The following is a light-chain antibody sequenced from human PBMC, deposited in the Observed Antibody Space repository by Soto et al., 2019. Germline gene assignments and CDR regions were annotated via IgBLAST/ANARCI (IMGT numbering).Light chain of an antibody. V-gene: IGKV3-20*01. CDR2: GAS. Sequence: EIVMTQSPATLAVNQGERATLSCTASQSVSRSDVAWYQQKPGQAPRLLIYGASSRATGIPDRFSGSGSGTDFTLTISRMEPEDFAVYYCQQFSSTPSWTFGQGTKVDI. J-gene: IGKJ1*01. CDR1: QSVSRSD. CDR3: QQFSSTPSWT.